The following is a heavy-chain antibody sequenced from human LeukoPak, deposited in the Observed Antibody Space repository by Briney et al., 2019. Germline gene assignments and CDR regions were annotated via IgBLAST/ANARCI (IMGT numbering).Heavy chain of an antibody. CDR1: GFTFDDYA. CDR2: ISWNSGSI. V-gene: IGHV3-9*01. Sequence: GGSLRLSCAASGFTFDDYAMHWVRQAPGKGLEWVSDISWNSGSIGYADSVKGRFTISRDNAKNSLYLQMNSLRAEDTALYYCAKGGRGYYYGSGSQIDYWGQGTLVTVSS. J-gene: IGHJ4*02. D-gene: IGHD3-10*01. CDR3: AKGGRGYYYGSGSQIDY.